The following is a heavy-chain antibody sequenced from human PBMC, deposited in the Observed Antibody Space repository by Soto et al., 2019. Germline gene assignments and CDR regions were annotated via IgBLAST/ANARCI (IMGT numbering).Heavy chain of an antibody. Sequence: PGGSLRLSCAASGFTFSSYSMNWVRQAPGKGLEWVSSISSSSSYIYYADSVKGRFTISRDNAKNSLYLQMNSLRAEDTAVYYCARDLEYSGYDGEDYWGQGTLVTVSS. CDR2: ISSSSSYI. V-gene: IGHV3-21*01. CDR1: GFTFSSYS. D-gene: IGHD5-12*01. CDR3: ARDLEYSGYDGEDY. J-gene: IGHJ4*02.